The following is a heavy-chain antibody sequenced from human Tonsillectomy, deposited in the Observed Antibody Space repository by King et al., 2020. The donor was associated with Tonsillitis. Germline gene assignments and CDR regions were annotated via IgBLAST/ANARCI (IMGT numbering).Heavy chain of an antibody. J-gene: IGHJ4*02. V-gene: IGHV5-51*01. CDR3: ASSNNYYVLDY. D-gene: IGHD3-10*02. CDR1: GYSFTSNW. Sequence: QLVQSGAEVKKPGESLKISCKGSGYSFTSNWIGWVRQRPGKGLEWMGIIYPADSDTRYSPSFKGQVTLSADKSNSTAYLQWSSLKASDTAMYYCASSNNYYVLDYWGQGTLLTVST. CDR2: IYPADSDT.